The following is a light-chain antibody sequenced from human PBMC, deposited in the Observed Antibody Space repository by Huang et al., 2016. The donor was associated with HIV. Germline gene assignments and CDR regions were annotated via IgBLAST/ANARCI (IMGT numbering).Light chain of an antibody. CDR1: QSVLYSSKNKNY. Sequence: DIVMTQSPDSLAVSRSERATINCKSSQSVLYSSKNKNYLAWYQQKPRQPPKLLIYWASTRESGGPDRFSGSGSGTDFTLTISSLQAEDVAGYYCQQYYSTPQTFGQGTKLEIK. J-gene: IGKJ2*01. V-gene: IGKV4-1*01. CDR3: QQYYSTPQT. CDR2: WAS.